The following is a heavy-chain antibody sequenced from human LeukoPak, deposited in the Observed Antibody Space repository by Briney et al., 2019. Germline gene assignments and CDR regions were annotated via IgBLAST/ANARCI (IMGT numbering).Heavy chain of an antibody. CDR3: AREGASMTTVTYYYYGMDV. V-gene: IGHV3-30-3*01. CDR2: ISYDGSNK. CDR1: GFTFSSYA. D-gene: IGHD4-17*01. Sequence: PGGSLRLSCAASGFTFSSYAMHWVRQAPGKGLEWVAVISYDGSNKYYADSVKGRFTISGDNSKNTLYLQMSSLRAEDTAVYYCAREGASMTTVTYYYYGMDVWGQGTTVTVSS. J-gene: IGHJ6*02.